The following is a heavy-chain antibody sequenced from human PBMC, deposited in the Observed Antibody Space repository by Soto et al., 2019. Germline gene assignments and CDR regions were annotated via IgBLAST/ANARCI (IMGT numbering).Heavy chain of an antibody. CDR1: GGYFSGYY. CDR2: INHSGST. CDR3: ARGVVKRSRGVIWTKGWFDS. J-gene: IGHJ5*01. V-gene: IGHV4-34*01. D-gene: IGHD3-10*01. Sequence: QVQLQQWGAGLLKPSETQSLTCAVDGGYFSGYYWSWIRQPPGKGLEWIGEINHSGSTNYNPSLKSRVTISVDTSKNQFSLKLSSVTAADTAVYYCARGVVKRSRGVIWTKGWFDSGAREPWSPSPQ.